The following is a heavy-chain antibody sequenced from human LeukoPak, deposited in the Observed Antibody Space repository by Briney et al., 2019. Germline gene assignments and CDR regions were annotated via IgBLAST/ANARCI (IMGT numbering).Heavy chain of an antibody. CDR2: ISWNSATI. CDR1: GFTYDHYA. V-gene: IGHV3-9*03. Sequence: GRSLRLXCAASGFTYDHYAMHWVRQAPGKGLEWVSSISWNSATIGYADSVRGRFTISRDNAKNSLYLQMNSLRAEDMAFYYCAKDVWPYTYYYDTHPLGGGFDSWGQGTLVTVSS. J-gene: IGHJ4*02. CDR3: AKDVWPYTYYYDTHPLGGGFDS. D-gene: IGHD3-22*01.